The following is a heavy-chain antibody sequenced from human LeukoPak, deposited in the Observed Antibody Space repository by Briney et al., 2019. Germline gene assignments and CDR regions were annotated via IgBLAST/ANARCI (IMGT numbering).Heavy chain of an antibody. Sequence: PGGSLRLSCAASGFTFSSYEMNWVRQAPGRGLEWVSYITGSGGTKYYADSVRGRFTISRDNAKNSLYLQMNSLRAEDTAIYYCAGGGQWLAHWGQGTLVTVSS. CDR1: GFTFSSYE. D-gene: IGHD6-19*01. V-gene: IGHV3-48*03. CDR2: ITGSGGTK. J-gene: IGHJ4*02. CDR3: AGGGQWLAH.